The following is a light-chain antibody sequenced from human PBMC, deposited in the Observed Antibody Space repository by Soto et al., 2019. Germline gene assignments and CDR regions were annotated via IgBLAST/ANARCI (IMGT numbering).Light chain of an antibody. CDR2: VAS. CDR3: QQYNNWPPLFT. CDR1: QSVNSN. V-gene: IGKV3-15*01. Sequence: EIVMTQSPATLSVSPGERATLSCRASQSVNSNLAWYQQKPGQAPKPIIYVASTRATCIPARFRASGSGTEFTLTISSLQSEYFAVYYCQQYNNWPPLFTFGPGTTVDIK. J-gene: IGKJ3*01.